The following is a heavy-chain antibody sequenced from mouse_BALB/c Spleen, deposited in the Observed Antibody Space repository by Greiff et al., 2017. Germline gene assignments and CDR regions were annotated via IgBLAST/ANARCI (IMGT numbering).Heavy chain of an antibody. CDR2: IDPANGNT. J-gene: IGHJ4*01. D-gene: IGHD2-4*01. CDR3: SYDYDGEDY. V-gene: IGHV14-3*02. CDR1: GFNIKDTY. Sequence: EVQLVESGAELVKPGASVKLSCTASGFNIKDTYMHWVKQRPEQGLEWIGRIDPANGNTKYDPKFQGKATITADTSSNTAYLQLSSLTSEDTAVYYCSYDYDGEDYGGQGTSVTVSS.